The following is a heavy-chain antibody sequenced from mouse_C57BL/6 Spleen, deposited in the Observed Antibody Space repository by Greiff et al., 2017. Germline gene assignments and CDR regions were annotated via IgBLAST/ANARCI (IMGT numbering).Heavy chain of an antibody. Sequence: QVQLQQPGAELVKPGASVKLSCKASGYTFTSYWMHWVKQRPGRGLEWIGRIDPNSGGTTYNEKFKSKATLTVDKPSSTAYMQLSSLTSEDSAGYYCARWLITTVEGYYFDYWGQGTTLTVSS. CDR2: IDPNSGGT. CDR3: ARWLITTVEGYYFDY. D-gene: IGHD1-1*01. CDR1: GYTFTSYW. J-gene: IGHJ2*01. V-gene: IGHV1-72*01.